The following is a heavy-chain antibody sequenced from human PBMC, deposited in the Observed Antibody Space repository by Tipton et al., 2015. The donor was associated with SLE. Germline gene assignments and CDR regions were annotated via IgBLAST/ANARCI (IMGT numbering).Heavy chain of an antibody. CDR1: GGSISSGSDY. Sequence: TLSLTCTVSGGSISSGSDYLGWFRPPPGKGLEWIVNIYYSGNTYFKPSLKSRASISVDTSRHQVSLKLTSVTATDTAVYYCARAPKRSGWDYYFDYWGQGSLLTVSS. J-gene: IGHJ4*01. CDR2: IYYSGNT. D-gene: IGHD6-19*01. CDR3: ARAPKRSGWDYYFDY. V-gene: IGHV4-39*07.